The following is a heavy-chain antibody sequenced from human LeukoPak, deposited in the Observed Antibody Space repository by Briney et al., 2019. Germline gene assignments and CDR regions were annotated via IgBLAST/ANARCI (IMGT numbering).Heavy chain of an antibody. V-gene: IGHV3-7*03. CDR1: GFTFSSYW. CDR3: ARGGGLDV. Sequence: GSLSLSCAASGFTFSSYWMNWARQAPGKGLEWVASINHNGNVNYYVDSVKGRFTVSRDNAKNSLYLQMSNLRAEDTAVYFCARGGGLDVWGQGATVTVSS. J-gene: IGHJ6*02. D-gene: IGHD3-16*01. CDR2: INHNGNVN.